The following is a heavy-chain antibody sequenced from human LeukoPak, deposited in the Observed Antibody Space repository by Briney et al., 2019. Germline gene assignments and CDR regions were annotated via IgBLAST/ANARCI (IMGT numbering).Heavy chain of an antibody. CDR2: ISSSDSII. D-gene: IGHD3-10*01. CDR1: GFTFSSYE. J-gene: IGHJ4*02. Sequence: GGSLRLSCAASGFTFSSYEMNWVRQAPGKGLEWVSYISSSDSIIYYADSVKGRFTISGDNAKNSLYLQMNSLRAEDTAVYYCARGRFGDYVDYWGQGTLVTVSS. CDR3: ARGRFGDYVDY. V-gene: IGHV3-48*03.